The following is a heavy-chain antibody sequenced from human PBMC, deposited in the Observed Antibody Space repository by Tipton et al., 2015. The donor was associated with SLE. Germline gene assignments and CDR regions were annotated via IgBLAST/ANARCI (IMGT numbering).Heavy chain of an antibody. D-gene: IGHD6-13*01. Sequence: TLSLTCTVSGGSISSSSYYWGWIRQPPGKGLEWIGSIYYSGSTYYNPSLKSRVTISVDTSKNQFSLKLSSVTAADTAVYYCASQLAAAGTLFDYWGQGTLVTVSS. J-gene: IGHJ4*02. CDR1: GGSISSSSYY. V-gene: IGHV4-39*01. CDR2: IYYSGST. CDR3: ASQLAAAGTLFDY.